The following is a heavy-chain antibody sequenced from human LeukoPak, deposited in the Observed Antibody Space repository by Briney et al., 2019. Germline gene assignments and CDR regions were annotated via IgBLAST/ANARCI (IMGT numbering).Heavy chain of an antibody. V-gene: IGHV4-61*02. Sequence: PSETLSLTCTVSGASISSGSYYWSWIRQPAGKGLEWIGRIYTSGSTNYNPSLKSRVTMSVDTSKNQFSLKLSSVTAADTAVYYCARPEQQLGRAFDIWGQGTMVTVSS. CDR1: GASISSGSYY. D-gene: IGHD6-13*01. CDR3: ARPEQQLGRAFDI. J-gene: IGHJ3*02. CDR2: IYTSGST.